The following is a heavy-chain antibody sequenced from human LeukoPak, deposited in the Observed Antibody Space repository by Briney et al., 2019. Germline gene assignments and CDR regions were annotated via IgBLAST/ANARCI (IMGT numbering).Heavy chain of an antibody. J-gene: IGHJ3*02. CDR2: IYHSGST. Sequence: PSETLSLTCSVSGYSISSGYYWGWIRQPPGKGLEWIGSIYHSGSTYYNPSLKSRVTILADTSKNQFSLRLSSVTAADTAVYYCARGTAPLPPAARENHDAFDIWGQGTMVTVSS. D-gene: IGHD2-2*01. V-gene: IGHV4-38-2*02. CDR3: ARGTAPLPPAARENHDAFDI. CDR1: GYSISSGYY.